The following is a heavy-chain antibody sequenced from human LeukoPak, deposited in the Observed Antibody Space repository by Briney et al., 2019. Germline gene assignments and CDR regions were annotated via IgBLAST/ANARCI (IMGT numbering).Heavy chain of an antibody. CDR3: ASPYCGGDCYSNSNAFDI. Sequence: GGSLRLSCAASGFTISSNYMSWVSQAPGKGLEWVSVIYSGGSTYYADSVKGRFSISRDNSKNTLYLQTNSLRAEDTAVYYCASPYCGGDCYSNSNAFDIWGQGTMVTVSS. CDR2: IYSGGST. CDR1: GFTISSNY. D-gene: IGHD2-21*02. V-gene: IGHV3-66*01. J-gene: IGHJ3*02.